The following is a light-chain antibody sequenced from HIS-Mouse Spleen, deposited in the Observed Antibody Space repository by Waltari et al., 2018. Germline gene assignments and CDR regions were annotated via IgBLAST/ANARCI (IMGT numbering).Light chain of an antibody. J-gene: IGLJ2*01. CDR2: KDS. CDR3: QSADSSGTYSVV. Sequence: SYELTQPPSVSVSPGQTARITCSGDALQKQYADCYQQKPGQAPVLVIYKDSERPSGIPERFSGSSSGTTVTLTISGVQAEDEADYYCQSADSSGTYSVVFGGGTKLTVL. CDR1: ALQKQY. V-gene: IGLV3-25*03.